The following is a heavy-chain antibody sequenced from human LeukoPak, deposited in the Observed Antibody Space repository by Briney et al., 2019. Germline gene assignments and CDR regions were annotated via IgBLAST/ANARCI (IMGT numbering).Heavy chain of an antibody. CDR3: ARTDCSSTSCYRNWFDP. Sequence: GGSLRLSCAASGFTFSSYAMHWVRQAPGKGLEWVAVISYDGSNKYYADSVKGRFTISRDNSKNTLYLQMNSLRAEDTAVYYCARTDCSSTSCYRNWFDPWGQGTLVTVSS. V-gene: IGHV3-30-3*01. J-gene: IGHJ5*02. CDR2: ISYDGSNK. D-gene: IGHD2-2*02. CDR1: GFTFSSYA.